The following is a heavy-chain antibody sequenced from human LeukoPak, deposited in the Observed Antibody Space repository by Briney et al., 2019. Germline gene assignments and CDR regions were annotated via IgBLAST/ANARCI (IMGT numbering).Heavy chain of an antibody. D-gene: IGHD1-1*01. V-gene: IGHV4-39*07. J-gene: IGHJ4*02. CDR2: IYYSGST. Sequence: SETLSLTCTVSGGSISSSSYYWGWIRQPPGKGLEWIGSIYYSGSTYYNPSLKSRVTISVDTSKNQFSLKLSSVTAADTAVYYCARGGTTFDYWGQGTLVTVSS. CDR3: ARGGTTFDY. CDR1: GGSISSSSYY.